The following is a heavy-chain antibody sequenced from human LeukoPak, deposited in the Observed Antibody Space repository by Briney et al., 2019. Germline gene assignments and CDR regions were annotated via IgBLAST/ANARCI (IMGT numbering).Heavy chain of an antibody. D-gene: IGHD3-22*01. Sequence: PGASLQISCQGSGSSFTTYWIGCVRQLPGKGLEWMGIIYPGDSATRYSPSFQGQVTSSADKSITTAYRQWSSLKASDTAMYYFARLSARYYDSSGARPGHFDYWGQGTLVTVSS. J-gene: IGHJ4*02. CDR3: ARLSARYYDSSGARPGHFDY. CDR1: GSSFTTYW. V-gene: IGHV5-51*01. CDR2: IYPGDSAT.